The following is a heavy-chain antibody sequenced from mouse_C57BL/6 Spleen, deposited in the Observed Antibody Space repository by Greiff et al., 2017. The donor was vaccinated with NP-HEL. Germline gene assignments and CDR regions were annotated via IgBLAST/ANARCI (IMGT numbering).Heavy chain of an antibody. Sequence: EVQLQQSGPELVKPGASVKIPCKASGYTFTDYNMDWVKQSHGKSLEWIGYINPNNGGTIYNQKFKGKATLTVDKSSSTAYMELRSVTSEDTAVYYCARGDGSHFDYWGQGTTLTVSS. V-gene: IGHV1-18*01. D-gene: IGHD1-1*01. CDR3: ARGDGSHFDY. CDR1: GYTFTDYN. J-gene: IGHJ2*01. CDR2: INPNNGGT.